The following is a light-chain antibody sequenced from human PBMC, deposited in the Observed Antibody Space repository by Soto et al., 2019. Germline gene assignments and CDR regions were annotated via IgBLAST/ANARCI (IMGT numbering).Light chain of an antibody. CDR3: QQGHNWPLT. CDR2: SAS. Sequence: ELVMTQSPATLSVSPGELATLSCRASQSISTELAWYQQKPGQPPRLLIYSASTRATGVPDRCTGSGSCSEFTLTLIGLQSEDFAVYYCQQGHNWPLTFGQGTRL. V-gene: IGKV3-15*01. CDR1: QSISTE. J-gene: IGKJ2*01.